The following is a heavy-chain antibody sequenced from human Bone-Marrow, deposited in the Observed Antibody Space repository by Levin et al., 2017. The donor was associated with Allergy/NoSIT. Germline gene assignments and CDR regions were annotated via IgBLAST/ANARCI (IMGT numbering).Heavy chain of an antibody. D-gene: IGHD5-12*01. Sequence: SGGSLRLSCAASGFTISTNYMSWVRQVPGKGLEWVSIIHSGGRKNYADSVKGRFTISRDNYNNTLYLQMNSLRGEDTAMYYCARDDVVATNHWGQGTLVIVSS. CDR2: IHSGGRK. J-gene: IGHJ4*02. V-gene: IGHV3-66*01. CDR1: GFTISTNY. CDR3: ARDDVVATNH.